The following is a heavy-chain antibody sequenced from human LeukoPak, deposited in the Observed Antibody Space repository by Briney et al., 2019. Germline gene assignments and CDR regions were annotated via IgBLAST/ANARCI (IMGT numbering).Heavy chain of an antibody. J-gene: IGHJ4*02. CDR3: TTDSDYPSIFDY. D-gene: IGHD5-12*01. CDR2: IRYDGSNK. Sequence: GGSLRLSCAASGFTFSSYGMHWVRQAPGKGLEWVAFIRYDGSNKYYADSVKGRFTISRDNSKNTLYLQMNSLKTEDTAVYYCTTDSDYPSIFDYWGQGTLVTVSS. CDR1: GFTFSSYG. V-gene: IGHV3-30*02.